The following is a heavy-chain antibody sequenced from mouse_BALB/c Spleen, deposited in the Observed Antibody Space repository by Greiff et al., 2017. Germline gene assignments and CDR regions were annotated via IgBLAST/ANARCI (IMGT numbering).Heavy chain of an antibody. D-gene: IGHD2-1*01. J-gene: IGHJ4*01. CDR2: ISSGGGST. V-gene: IGHV5-12-1*01. CDR3: ARPNYWDAMDY. CDR1: GFAFSSYD. Sequence: EVNVVESGGGLVKPGGSLTLSCAASGFAFSSYDMSWVRQTPEKRLEWVAYISSGGGSTYYPDTVKGRFTISRDNAKNTLYLQMSSLKSEDTAMYYCARPNYWDAMDYWGQGTSVTVSS.